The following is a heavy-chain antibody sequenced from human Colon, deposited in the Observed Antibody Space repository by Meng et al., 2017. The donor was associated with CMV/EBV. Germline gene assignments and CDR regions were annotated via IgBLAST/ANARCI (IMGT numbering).Heavy chain of an antibody. CDR1: GFTFTSYS. V-gene: IGHV3-30-3*01. CDR2: LLYDGSKE. CDR3: ARGLELPEH. Sequence: GGSLRLSCAVSGFTFTSYSMHWVRRAPGKGLEWVAVLLYDGSKEYYADSVRGRFTISRDTSKNILFLQMNGLRAEDTALYYGARGLELPEHWGQGTLVTVSS. D-gene: IGHD1-7*01. J-gene: IGHJ4*02.